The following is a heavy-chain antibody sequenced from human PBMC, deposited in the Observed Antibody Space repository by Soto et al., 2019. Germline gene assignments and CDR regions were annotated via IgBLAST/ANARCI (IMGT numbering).Heavy chain of an antibody. CDR1: GYSFTSYW. CDR3: ARHAVNQFDP. V-gene: IGHV5-10-1*01. D-gene: IGHD3-22*01. CDR2: IDPSDSYT. J-gene: IGHJ5*02. Sequence: ESLKISCQGSGYSFTSYWISWVRQMPGKGLECVGRIDPSDSYTNYSPSFQGHVTISADKSISTAYLQWSSLKASDTAMYYCARHAVNQFDPWGQGTLVTVSS.